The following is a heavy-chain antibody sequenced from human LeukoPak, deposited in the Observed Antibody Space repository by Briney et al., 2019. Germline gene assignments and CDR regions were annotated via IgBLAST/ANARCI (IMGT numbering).Heavy chain of an antibody. CDR2: ISPYNGNS. D-gene: IGHD3-22*01. CDR1: GGTFSSYG. J-gene: IGHJ5*02. CDR3: ARGPAVVNWFDP. V-gene: IGHV1-18*01. Sequence: ASVKVSCKASGGTFSSYGISWVRQAPGQGLEWMGWISPYNGNSKYTDKVQGRVTMTTDTSTSTAYMELRSLRSDDTAVYYCARGPAVVNWFDPWGQGSLVTVSS.